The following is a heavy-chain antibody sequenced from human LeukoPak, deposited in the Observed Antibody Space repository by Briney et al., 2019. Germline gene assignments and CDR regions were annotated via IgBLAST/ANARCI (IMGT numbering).Heavy chain of an antibody. D-gene: IGHD3-10*01. CDR2: IYSGGST. CDR3: TRDRGDAFDI. CDR1: GFTVSSNY. Sequence: GGSLRLSCAASGFTVSSNYMSWVRQAPGKGLEWVSVIYSGGSTYYADSVKGRFTISRDDSRSIAYLQMNSLKTEDTAVYYCTRDRGDAFDIWGQGTMVTVSS. J-gene: IGHJ3*02. V-gene: IGHV3-66*01.